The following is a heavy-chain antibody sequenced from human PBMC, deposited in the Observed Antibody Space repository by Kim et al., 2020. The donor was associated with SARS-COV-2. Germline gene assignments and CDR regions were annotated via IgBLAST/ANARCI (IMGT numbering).Heavy chain of an antibody. CDR2: INHSGGT. D-gene: IGHD5-18*01. CDR3: ARGSRIQQLTSDW. V-gene: IGHV4-34*01. CDR1: GGSFSDYY. Sequence: SETLSLTCAVYGGSFSDYYWRWVRQFPGKGLEWIGEINHSGGTNYNPSLKSRFTISLDASKNQFSLRLTSVTAADTAVLYCARGSRIQQLTSDW. J-gene: IGHJ2*01.